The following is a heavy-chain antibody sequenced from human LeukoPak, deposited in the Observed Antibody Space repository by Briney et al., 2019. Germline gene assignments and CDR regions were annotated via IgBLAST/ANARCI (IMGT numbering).Heavy chain of an antibody. D-gene: IGHD6-19*01. J-gene: IGHJ4*02. CDR1: GDSIRSSSYY. V-gene: IGHV4-39*01. Sequence: PSETLSLTCTVSGDSIRSSSYYWVWIRQPPGKGLEWIGSIYYSGSTYYNASLKSRGTISVDTSKNQFSLKLNSVTAADTAVYFCARQVVAVAGTGYYVYRGQGTLVTVSS. CDR3: ARQVVAVAGTGYYVY. CDR2: IYYSGST.